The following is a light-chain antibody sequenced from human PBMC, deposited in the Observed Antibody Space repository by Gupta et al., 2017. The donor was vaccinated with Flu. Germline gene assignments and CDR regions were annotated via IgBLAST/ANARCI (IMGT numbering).Light chain of an antibody. CDR3: QTWTTGIVV. V-gene: IGLV4-69*01. J-gene: IGLJ2*01. CDR1: SGHSSYA. CDR2: LNTDGSH. Sequence: GASVKLTCTLSSGHSSYAIAWHQQQPQKGPRYLMKLNTDGSHTKGDGIPDRFSGSSSGAERYLTISSLQSEDEADYYCQTWTTGIVVFGGGTKLTVL.